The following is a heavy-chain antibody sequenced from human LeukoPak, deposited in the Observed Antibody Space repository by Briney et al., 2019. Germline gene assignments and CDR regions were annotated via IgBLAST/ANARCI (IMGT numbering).Heavy chain of an antibody. Sequence: NRSETLSLTCTVSGGSLSSLYGRWIRQPPGRGLEWIGYIYTSGSTNYNPSLKSRVTISVDTSKNQFSLKLSSVTAADVAVYYCARHVAYSSGWYVAFDYWGQGTLVTVSP. J-gene: IGHJ4*02. D-gene: IGHD6-19*01. V-gene: IGHV4-4*09. CDR2: IYTSGST. CDR1: GGSLSSLY. CDR3: ARHVAYSSGWYVAFDY.